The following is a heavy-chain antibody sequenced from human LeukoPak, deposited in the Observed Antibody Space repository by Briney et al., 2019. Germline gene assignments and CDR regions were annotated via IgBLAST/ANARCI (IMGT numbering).Heavy chain of an antibody. CDR3: AKPWTGYSSSWYFYYFDY. CDR1: RFTFDDYA. V-gene: IGHV3-43*02. CDR2: ISGDGGST. J-gene: IGHJ4*02. Sequence: GGSLRLSCAASRFTFDDYAMHWVRQAPGKGLEWVSLISGDGGSTYYADSVKGRFTISRDNSKNSLYLQMNSLRTEDTALYYCAKPWTGYSSSWYFYYFDYWGQGTLVTVSS. D-gene: IGHD6-13*01.